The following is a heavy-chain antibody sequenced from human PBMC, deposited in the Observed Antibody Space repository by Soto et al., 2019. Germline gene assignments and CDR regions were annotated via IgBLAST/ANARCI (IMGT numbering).Heavy chain of an antibody. CDR2: IYYSGST. J-gene: IGHJ4*02. Sequence: SETLSLTCTVSGGSISSGGYYWSWIRQHPGKGLEWIGYIYYSGSTYYNPSLKSRVTISVDTSKNQFSLKLSSVAAADTAVYYCARAVPYYYDSSGYYLQGLYYFDYWGQGTLVTVSS. CDR1: GGSISSGGYY. D-gene: IGHD3-22*01. V-gene: IGHV4-31*03. CDR3: ARAVPYYYDSSGYYLQGLYYFDY.